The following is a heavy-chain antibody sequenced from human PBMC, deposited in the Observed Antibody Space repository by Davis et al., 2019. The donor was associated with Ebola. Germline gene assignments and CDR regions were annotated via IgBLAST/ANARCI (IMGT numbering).Heavy chain of an antibody. CDR3: ARDRGSGRFDY. J-gene: IGHJ4*02. V-gene: IGHV3-21*01. CDR1: GFTFSTYS. Sequence: PGGSLRLSCAASGFTFSTYSMNWVRQAPGKGLEWVSSITSSSSYIYYADSVKGRFTISRDNSKNTLYLQMNSLRAEDTAVYYCARDRGSGRFDYWGQGTLVTVSS. D-gene: IGHD6-19*01. CDR2: ITSSSSYI.